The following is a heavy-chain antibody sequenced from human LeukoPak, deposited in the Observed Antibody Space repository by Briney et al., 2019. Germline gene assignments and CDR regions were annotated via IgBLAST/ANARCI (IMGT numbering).Heavy chain of an antibody. CDR2: IYHSGST. V-gene: IGHV4-30-2*01. D-gene: IGHD1-26*01. Sequence: SETLSLTCTVSGGSISSGGYYCSWIRQPPGKGLEWIVYIYHSGSTYYNPSLKSRVTISVDRSKNQFSLKLSSVTAADTAVYYCARTNSGSYYYYYYMDVWGKGTTVTVSS. CDR1: GGSISSGGYY. CDR3: ARTNSGSYYYYYYMDV. J-gene: IGHJ6*03.